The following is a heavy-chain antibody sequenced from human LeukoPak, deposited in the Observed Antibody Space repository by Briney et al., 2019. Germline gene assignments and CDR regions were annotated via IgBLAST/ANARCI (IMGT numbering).Heavy chain of an antibody. J-gene: IGHJ5*02. Sequence: ASVKVSCKASGYTFTNYDINWVRQATGQGPEWMGWMNPKRGNTCYAQKFRGRVTMTRNTSISTAYMELSSLRSDDTAVYYCARDQDIVVVVAALRQREMGGFDPWGQGTLVTVSS. D-gene: IGHD2-15*01. CDR1: GYTFTNYD. CDR2: MNPKRGNT. CDR3: ARDQDIVVVVAALRQREMGGFDP. V-gene: IGHV1-8*01.